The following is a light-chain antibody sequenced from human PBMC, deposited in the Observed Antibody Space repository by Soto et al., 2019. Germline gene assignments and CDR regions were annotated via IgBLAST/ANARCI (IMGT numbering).Light chain of an antibody. CDR3: QQYTNWPPIT. CDR2: GAS. V-gene: IGKV3-15*01. Sequence: EIVMTQSPATLSVSPGERATLSCRASQTVSSNLARYQQKPGQAPRLLIYGASTRATGIPARFSGSGSGREFTLTISSLQSEDFAVYYCQQYTNWPPITFVQGTRLEIK. CDR1: QTVSSN. J-gene: IGKJ5*01.